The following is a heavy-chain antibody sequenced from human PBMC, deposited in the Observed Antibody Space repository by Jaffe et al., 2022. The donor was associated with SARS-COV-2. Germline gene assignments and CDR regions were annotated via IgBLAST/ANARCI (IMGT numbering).Heavy chain of an antibody. D-gene: IGHD1-26*01. Sequence: EVQLVESGGGLVKPGGSLRISCAVSGLTFSNAWMSWVRQAPGKGLEWVGRIKGKTDAGTRDYAAPVKGRFTISRDDSKNTLYLQMDGLKIEDTGVYFCATDDQFAGTYHYPFDYWGQGTLVTVSS. V-gene: IGHV3-15*01. CDR3: ATDDQFAGTYHYPFDY. CDR2: IKGKTDAGTR. J-gene: IGHJ4*02. CDR1: GLTFSNAW.